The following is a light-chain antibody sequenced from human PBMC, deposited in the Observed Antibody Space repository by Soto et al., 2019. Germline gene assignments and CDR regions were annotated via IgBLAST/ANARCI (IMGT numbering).Light chain of an antibody. CDR1: QTISNTF. J-gene: IGKJ5*01. Sequence: EIVLTQSPGTLSLSPGERATLSFRASQTISNTFLAWYQQRPGQAPRLLIYGASGRAAGIPDRFSGSGPGTDFTLTISSLEPEDFAVYYCQQRSNWPFTFGQGTRLEIK. CDR2: GAS. CDR3: QQRSNWPFT. V-gene: IGKV3D-20*02.